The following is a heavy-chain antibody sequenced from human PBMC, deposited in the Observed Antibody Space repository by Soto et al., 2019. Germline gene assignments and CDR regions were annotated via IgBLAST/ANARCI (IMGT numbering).Heavy chain of an antibody. V-gene: IGHV3-30-3*01. J-gene: IGHJ3*02. CDR2: ISHDGTNK. D-gene: IGHD3-22*01. CDR3: ARESYDSGGYSYDAFDI. Sequence: GGSLRLSCAASGFTFSTFAMHWFRQAPGKGLEWVAVISHDGTNKKYTDSVKGRFTISRDNSKNTLYLQMNSLRAEDTAIYYCARESYDSGGYSYDAFDIWGPGTVVTVSS. CDR1: GFTFSTFA.